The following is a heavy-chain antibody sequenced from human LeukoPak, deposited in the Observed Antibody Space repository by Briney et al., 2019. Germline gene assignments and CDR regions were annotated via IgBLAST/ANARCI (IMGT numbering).Heavy chain of an antibody. Sequence: PGGSLRLSCAASGFIFSSYGMHWVRQAPGKGLEWVAVISYDGSNKYYADSMKGRFTISRDNSKNTLHLQMNSLRAEDTAVYYCAQVLGQWLLHGALDYWGQGTLVTVSS. D-gene: IGHD6-19*01. CDR1: GFIFSSYG. CDR2: ISYDGSNK. J-gene: IGHJ4*02. V-gene: IGHV3-30*18. CDR3: AQVLGQWLLHGALDY.